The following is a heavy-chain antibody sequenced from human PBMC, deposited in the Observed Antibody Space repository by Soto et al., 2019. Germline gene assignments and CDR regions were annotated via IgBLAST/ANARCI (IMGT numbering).Heavy chain of an antibody. CDR2: INHRGST. CDR1: GGSLSGYH. J-gene: IGHJ4*02. V-gene: IGHV4-34*01. Sequence: LSLTCAVYGGSLSGYHWSWIRQPPGKGLEYIGEINHRGSTNYNPSLKNRVTISVDTSKNQFSLKLSSVTAADTAVYYCARRRVAATLNFDSWGQGTLVTVSS. CDR3: ARRRVAATLNFDS. D-gene: IGHD2-15*01.